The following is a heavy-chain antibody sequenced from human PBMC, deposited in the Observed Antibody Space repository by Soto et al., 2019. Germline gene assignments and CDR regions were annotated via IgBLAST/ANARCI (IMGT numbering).Heavy chain of an antibody. CDR3: ANEPGYSGHDWFDP. J-gene: IGHJ5*02. D-gene: IGHD5-12*01. CDR2: ISGSGGNT. Sequence: PGGSLRLSCAASGFTFSSYVMSWVRQPPGKGLEWVSAISGSGGNTYYADSVKGRFTISRDNSKNTLYLQMNSLRAEDTAVYYCANEPGYSGHDWFDPWGQGTLVTVSS. V-gene: IGHV3-23*01. CDR1: GFTFSSYV.